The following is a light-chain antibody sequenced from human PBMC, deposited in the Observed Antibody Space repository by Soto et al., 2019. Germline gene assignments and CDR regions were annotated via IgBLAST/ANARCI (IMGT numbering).Light chain of an antibody. J-gene: IGKJ2*01. CDR3: QHYNYWPYT. CDR1: QTVRNN. CDR2: GAS. Sequence: EFVLTQSPGTLSLSPGERATLSCRASQTVRNNYLAWYQQRPGQPPRLLLYGASTRAAGIPARFSGSGSGTEFTLTINSLQSEDFAVYYCQHYNYWPYTFGQGTKVDIK. V-gene: IGKV3-15*01.